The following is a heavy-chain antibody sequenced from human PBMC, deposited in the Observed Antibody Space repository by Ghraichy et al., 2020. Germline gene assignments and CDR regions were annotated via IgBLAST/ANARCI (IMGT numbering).Heavy chain of an antibody. J-gene: IGHJ6*02. CDR2: ISSSSSYI. D-gene: IGHD2-15*01. Sequence: GESLNISCAASGFTFSSYSMNWVRQAPGKGLEWVSSISSSSSYIYYADSVKGRFTISRDNAKNSLYLQMNSLRAEDTAVYYCARRMVGYCSGGSCYGMDVWGQGTTVTVSS. CDR3: ARRMVGYCSGGSCYGMDV. CDR1: GFTFSSYS. V-gene: IGHV3-21*01.